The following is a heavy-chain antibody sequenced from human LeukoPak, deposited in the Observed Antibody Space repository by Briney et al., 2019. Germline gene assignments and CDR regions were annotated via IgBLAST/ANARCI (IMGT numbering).Heavy chain of an antibody. CDR3: ARLGYPTNFDY. CDR2: IYYSGST. Sequence: SEALSLTCTVSGGSISSSSYYWGWIRQPPGKGLEWIGSIYYSGSTYYNPSLKSRVTISVDTSKNQFSLKLSSVTAADTAVYYCARLGYPTNFDYWGQGTLVTVSS. CDR1: GGSISSSSYY. D-gene: IGHD5-18*01. V-gene: IGHV4-39*01. J-gene: IGHJ4*02.